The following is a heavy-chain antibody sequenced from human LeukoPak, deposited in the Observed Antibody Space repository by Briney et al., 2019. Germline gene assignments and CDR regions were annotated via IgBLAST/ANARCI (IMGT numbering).Heavy chain of an antibody. CDR3: ARLPLRSIAVGYYGMDV. Sequence: VASVKVSCKASGGTFSSYAISWVRQAPGQGLEWMGGIIPIFGTANYAQKFQGRVTITADESTSTAYMELSSLRPEDTAVYYCARLPLRSIAVGYYGMDVWGQGTTVTVSS. D-gene: IGHD6-6*01. J-gene: IGHJ6*02. CDR2: IIPIFGTA. V-gene: IGHV1-69*13. CDR1: GGTFSSYA.